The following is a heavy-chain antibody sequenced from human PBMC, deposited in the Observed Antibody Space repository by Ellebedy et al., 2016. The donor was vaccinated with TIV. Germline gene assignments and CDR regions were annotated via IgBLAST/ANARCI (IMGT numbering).Heavy chain of an antibody. V-gene: IGHV4-4*07. CDR3: ARLRQSRDRSLWYFDL. D-gene: IGHD1-14*01. J-gene: IGHJ2*01. Sequence: SETLSLXXTVSGGSFSSYYWSWIRQSAGKGLEWIGRIFMSGSTTYNPSLKNRVTMSVDASTTQLSLNLSSVTAADTAVYFCARLRQSRDRSLWYFDLWGRGTLVTVSS. CDR1: GGSFSSYY. CDR2: IFMSGST.